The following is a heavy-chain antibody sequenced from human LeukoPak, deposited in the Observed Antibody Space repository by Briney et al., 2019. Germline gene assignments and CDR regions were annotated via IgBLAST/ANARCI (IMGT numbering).Heavy chain of an antibody. CDR1: GFTVSSNY. CDR2: IYSGGST. J-gene: IGHJ4*02. CDR3: ARGKYYYGSGSKPGDY. D-gene: IGHD3-10*01. V-gene: IGHV3-66*01. Sequence: GGSLRLSCAASGFTVSSNYMSWVRQAPGKGLEWVSVIYSGGSTYYADSVKGRFTISRDNAKNSLYLQMNSLRAEDTAVYYCARGKYYYGSGSKPGDYWGQGTLVTVSS.